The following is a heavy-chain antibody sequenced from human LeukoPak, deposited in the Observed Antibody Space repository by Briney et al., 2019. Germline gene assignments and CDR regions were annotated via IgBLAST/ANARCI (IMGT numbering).Heavy chain of an antibody. V-gene: IGHV3-74*01. Sequence: QPGGSLRLSCAASGFTFSSHWMHWVRQAPGKELVWVSRLNTDGSSTVYADSVKGRFTISRDNAKNTLYLQMNSLRAEDTAVYYCARGYYDSNDSNRSNWFEPWGQGTLVTVSS. CDR2: LNTDGSST. J-gene: IGHJ5*02. D-gene: IGHD3-22*01. CDR3: ARGYYDSNDSNRSNWFEP. CDR1: GFTFSSHW.